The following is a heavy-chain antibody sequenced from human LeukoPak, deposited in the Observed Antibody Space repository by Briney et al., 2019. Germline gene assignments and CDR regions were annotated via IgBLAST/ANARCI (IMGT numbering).Heavy chain of an antibody. J-gene: IGHJ6*03. D-gene: IGHD3-9*01. Sequence: ASVKVSCKASGYTFTSYGISWVRQAPGQGLEWMGWISAYNGNTNYAQKLQGRVTMTTDTSTSTAYMELRSLRSDDTAVYYCARVSTTQHTNFDWLPTLYYYYYMDVWGKGTTVTISS. CDR2: ISAYNGNT. V-gene: IGHV1-18*01. CDR3: ARVSTTQHTNFDWLPTLYYYYYMDV. CDR1: GYTFTSYG.